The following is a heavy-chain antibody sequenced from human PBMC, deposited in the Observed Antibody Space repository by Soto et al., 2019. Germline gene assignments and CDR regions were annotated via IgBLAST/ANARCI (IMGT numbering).Heavy chain of an antibody. V-gene: IGHV4-59*01. CDR1: GGSISRYY. Sequence: SETLSLTCTVSGGSISRYYWSWIRQPPGKGLEWIGYIYYSGITNYNPSLKSRVTISVDTSKNQFSLKLSSVTAADTAVYYCARYKSNYYYGMDVWGQGTTVTVSS. D-gene: IGHD1-20*01. CDR3: ARYKSNYYYGMDV. CDR2: IYYSGIT. J-gene: IGHJ6*02.